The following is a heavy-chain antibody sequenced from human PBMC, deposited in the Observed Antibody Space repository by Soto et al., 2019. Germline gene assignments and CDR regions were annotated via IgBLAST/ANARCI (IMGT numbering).Heavy chain of an antibody. V-gene: IGHV5-51*01. J-gene: IGHJ6*02. D-gene: IGHD5-18*01. Sequence: GESLKISCKASGYTFTDYCIGRVRQLPGNGLEWMGIIYPGDSDTRYSPSFQGQVTISADKSISTAYLQCGSVKASDAAMYKCARFVDEAMDPRGKDVWGQGTTVTVTS. CDR2: IYPGDSDT. CDR3: ARFVDEAMDPRGKDV. CDR1: GYTFTDYC.